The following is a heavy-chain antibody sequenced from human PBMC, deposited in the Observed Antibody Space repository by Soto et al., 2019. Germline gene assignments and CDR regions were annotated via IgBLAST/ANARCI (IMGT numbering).Heavy chain of an antibody. CDR2: IYPSGMP. D-gene: IGHD5-18*01. V-gene: IGHV4-30-2*01. Sequence: PSETLSLTCTVSGGSTSNAAYSWSWIRQPPGKGLEWIGYIYPSGMPFYNPSLRSRVTISIDRSNDQFSLNLKSVTAADTAAYYCARERGGYGLFDSWGQGTLVTVSS. J-gene: IGHJ4*02. CDR3: ARERGGYGLFDS. CDR1: GGSTSNAAYS.